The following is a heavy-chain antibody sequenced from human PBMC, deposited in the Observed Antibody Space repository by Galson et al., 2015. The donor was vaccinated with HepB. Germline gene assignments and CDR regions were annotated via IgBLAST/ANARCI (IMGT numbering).Heavy chain of an antibody. V-gene: IGHV3-23*01. CDR1: GFSFYKYA. J-gene: IGHJ6*02. CDR3: AEIDYHGSGTYLYSYYGTDI. CDR2: ISGSAERT. Sequence: SLRLSCAASGFSFYKYAMSWVRQAPGKGLEWVSGISGSAERTHYADSVKGRFTISRDNFKNTLFLQMNSLRVEDTAVYYCAEIDYHGSGTYLYSYYGTDIWGQGTPVTVSS. D-gene: IGHD3-10*01.